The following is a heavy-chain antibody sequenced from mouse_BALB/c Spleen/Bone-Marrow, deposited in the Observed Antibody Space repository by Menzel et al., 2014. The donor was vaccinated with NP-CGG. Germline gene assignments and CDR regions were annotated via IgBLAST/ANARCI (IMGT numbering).Heavy chain of an antibody. Sequence: EVKLQESGPELVKPGASVKMSCKASGYTFTDYNIHWVKQSHGKSLEWIGYIYPYNGVTGYNQKFKTKATLTVDNSSITAYMELRSLTSEDSAVYYCARGLWGNYYFDYWGQGTTLTVSS. V-gene: IGHV1S29*02. D-gene: IGHD2-1*01. CDR3: ARGLWGNYYFDY. CDR1: GYTFTDYN. CDR2: IYPYNGVT. J-gene: IGHJ2*01.